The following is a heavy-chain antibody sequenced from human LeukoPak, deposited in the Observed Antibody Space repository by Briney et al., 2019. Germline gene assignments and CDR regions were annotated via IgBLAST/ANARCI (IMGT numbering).Heavy chain of an antibody. CDR3: AREGGLGSLDY. V-gene: IGHV3-7*01. CDR1: GFTFSSYW. Sequence: GVSLRLSCAASGFTFSSYWMSWVRQAPGKGLEWVANIKQDGSEKYYVDSVKGRFTISRDNAKNSLYLQMNSLRAEDTAVYYCAREGGLGSLDYWGQGTLVTVSS. CDR2: IKQDGSEK. J-gene: IGHJ4*02. D-gene: IGHD3-10*01.